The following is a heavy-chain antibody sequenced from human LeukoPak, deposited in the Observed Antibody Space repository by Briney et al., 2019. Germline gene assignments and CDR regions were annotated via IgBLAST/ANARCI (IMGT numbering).Heavy chain of an antibody. Sequence: PSQTLSLTCTVSGGSISSGGYYWRWIRQHPGKGLEWIGYIYYSGSTYYNPSLKSRVTISVDTSKNQFSLKLSSVTAADTAVYYCARVRYRTGWLRDEYFDYWGQGTLVTVSS. CDR1: GGSISSGGYY. V-gene: IGHV4-31*03. J-gene: IGHJ4*02. D-gene: IGHD5-18*01. CDR3: ARVRYRTGWLRDEYFDY. CDR2: IYYSGST.